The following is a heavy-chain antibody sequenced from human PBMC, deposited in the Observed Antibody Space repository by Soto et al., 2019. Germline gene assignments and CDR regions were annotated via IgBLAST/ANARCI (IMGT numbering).Heavy chain of an antibody. Sequence: ASVKVSCKASGYTFINYYIHWVRQAPGQGLEWMAIINPMGGSTDYAQEFQGRVTLTSDTSTSTVYMELSSLRFEDTTLFYCARDLAAGDLWGQGTLVTVSS. CDR2: INPMGGST. J-gene: IGHJ5*02. CDR1: GYTFINYY. D-gene: IGHD6-13*01. CDR3: ARDLAAGDL. V-gene: IGHV1-46*01.